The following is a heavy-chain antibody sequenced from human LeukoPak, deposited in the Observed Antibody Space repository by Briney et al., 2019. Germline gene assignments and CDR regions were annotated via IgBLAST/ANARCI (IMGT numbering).Heavy chain of an antibody. CDR1: GASIGSFY. J-gene: IGHJ4*02. CDR3: AREAVDYGSGSHDY. D-gene: IGHD3-10*01. CDR2: VHSSGST. Sequence: SETLSLTCTVSGASIGSFYWSWIRQPAGKGLEWIGRVHSSGSTNYIPSIKSRVTMSVDTSKNQFSLKLNSVTAADTATYYCAREAVDYGSGSHDYWGQGTLVTVSS. V-gene: IGHV4-4*07.